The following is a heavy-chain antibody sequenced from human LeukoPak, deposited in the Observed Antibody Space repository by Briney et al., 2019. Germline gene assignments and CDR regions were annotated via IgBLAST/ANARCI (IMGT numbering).Heavy chain of an antibody. V-gene: IGHV1-18*04. CDR2: ISAYNGNT. CDR1: GYTFTSYG. CDR3: ASDLGSLGGYGDRLFDY. J-gene: IGHJ4*02. D-gene: IGHD4-17*01. Sequence: ASVKVSCKASGYTFTSYGISWVRQAPGQGLEWMGWISAYNGNTNYAQKLQGRVTMTTDTSTSTAYMELRSLRSDDTAVYYCASDLGSLGGYGDRLFDYWGQGTLVTVSS.